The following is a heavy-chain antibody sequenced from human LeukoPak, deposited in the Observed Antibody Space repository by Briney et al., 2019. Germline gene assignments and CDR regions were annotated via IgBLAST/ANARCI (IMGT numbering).Heavy chain of an antibody. CDR1: GFTFSSYE. V-gene: IGHV3-48*03. Sequence: PGGSLRLSCAASGFTFSSYEMNWVRQAPGKGLEWVPYISSSGSTIYYADSVKGRFTISRDNAKNSLYPQMNSLRAEDTAVYYCARGFRRSDYWGQGTLVTVSS. CDR2: ISSSGSTI. CDR3: ARGFRRSDY. J-gene: IGHJ4*02.